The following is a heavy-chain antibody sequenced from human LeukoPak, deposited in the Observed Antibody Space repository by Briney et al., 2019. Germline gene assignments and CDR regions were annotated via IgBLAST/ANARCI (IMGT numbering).Heavy chain of an antibody. CDR1: GFTFSSYA. J-gene: IGHJ4*02. Sequence: GGSLRLSCAASGFTFSSYAMSWVRQAPGKGLEWVSAISGSGGSTYYADSVKGRFTISRDNSKNTLYLQMNSLRAEDTAVYYCARASYPYCGGDCYLSYWGQGTLVTVSS. D-gene: IGHD2-21*02. CDR3: ARASYPYCGGDCYLSY. CDR2: ISGSGGST. V-gene: IGHV3-23*01.